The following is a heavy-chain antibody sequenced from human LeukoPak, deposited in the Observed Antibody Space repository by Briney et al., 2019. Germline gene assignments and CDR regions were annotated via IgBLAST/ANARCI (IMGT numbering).Heavy chain of an antibody. CDR3: ARGARTPSGYGSRTAGRANWFDP. J-gene: IGHJ5*02. CDR1: GGSFSGYY. V-gene: IGHV4-34*01. CDR2: INHSGST. Sequence: SETLFLTCAAYGGSFSGYYWSWIRQPPGKGLEWIGEINHSGSTNYNPSLKSRVTISVDTSKNQFSLKLSSVTAADTAVYYCARGARTPSGYGSRTAGRANWFDPWGQGTLVTVSS. D-gene: IGHD5-12*01.